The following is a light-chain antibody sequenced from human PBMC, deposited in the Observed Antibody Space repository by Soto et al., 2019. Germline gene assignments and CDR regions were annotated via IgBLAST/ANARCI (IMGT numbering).Light chain of an antibody. J-gene: IGLJ2*01. CDR2: EGS. CDR3: CSYAGSVV. Sequence: QSALTQPASVSGSPGQSITISCIGSSSDVGNYNLVSWYQQHPGKAPKLMLYEGSKRPSGVSHRFSGSKSGNTASLTISGLQAEDEADYYCCSYAGSVVFGGGTKLTVL. V-gene: IGLV2-23*01. CDR1: SSDVGNYNL.